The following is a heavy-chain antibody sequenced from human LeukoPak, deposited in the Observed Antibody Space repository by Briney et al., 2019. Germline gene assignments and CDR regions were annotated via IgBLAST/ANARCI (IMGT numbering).Heavy chain of an antibody. D-gene: IGHD2-2*01. CDR2: INHSGST. CDR1: GGSFSGYY. J-gene: IGHJ3*02. Sequence: PSETLSLTCAVYGGSFSGYYWSWIRQPPGKGLEWIGEINHSGSTNYNPSLKSRVTISVDTSKNRFSLKLSSVTAADTAVYYCARQGVYCSSTSCYVGAFDIWGQGTMVTVSS. CDR3: ARQGVYCSSTSCYVGAFDI. V-gene: IGHV4-34*01.